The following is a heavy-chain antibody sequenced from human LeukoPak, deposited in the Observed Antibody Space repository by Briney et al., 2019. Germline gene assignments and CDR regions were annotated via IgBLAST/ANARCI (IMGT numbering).Heavy chain of an antibody. CDR3: ARGRYSGSYTLFDY. CDR1: GYTFISYG. CDR2: ITTYNGDT. D-gene: IGHD1-26*01. Sequence: ASVKVSCKASGYTFISYGISWVRQAPGQGLEWMGCITTYNGDTNYAQKFQGRVTMTTDTSTSTAYMELRSLRSDDTAMYYCARGRYSGSYTLFDYWGQGILVTVSS. V-gene: IGHV1-18*01. J-gene: IGHJ4*02.